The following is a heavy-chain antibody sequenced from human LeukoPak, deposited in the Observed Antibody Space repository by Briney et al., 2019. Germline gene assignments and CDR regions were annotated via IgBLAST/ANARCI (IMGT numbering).Heavy chain of an antibody. V-gene: IGHV4-61*08. J-gene: IGHJ3*01. D-gene: IGHD6-19*01. CDR3: AGGGWSFDAFDF. CDR2: IHYSGST. Sequence: PSETLSLTCTVSGGSISSGDYYWSWIRQPPGKGLEWIGYIHYSGSTNYSPSLKSRVTMSVDTSKNRFSLRLSSLTAADTAVYFCAGGGWSFDAFDFWGQGTMVTVSS. CDR1: GGSISSGDYY.